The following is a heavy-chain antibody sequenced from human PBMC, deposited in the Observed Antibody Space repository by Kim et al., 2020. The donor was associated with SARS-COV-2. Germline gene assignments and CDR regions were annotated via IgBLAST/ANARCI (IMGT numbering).Heavy chain of an antibody. CDR3: AKQPEGYSYGMDV. Sequence: AHTWKGRLTTARDNSKKKLYLQMNSLRAEDTAVYYCAKQPEGYSYGMDVWGQGTTVTVSS. J-gene: IGHJ6*02. V-gene: IGHV3-30-3*02.